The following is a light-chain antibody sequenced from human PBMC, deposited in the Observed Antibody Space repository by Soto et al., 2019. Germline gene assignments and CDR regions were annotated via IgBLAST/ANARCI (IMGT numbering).Light chain of an antibody. J-gene: IGKJ1*01. CDR3: KQYENYWT. CDR1: QSISAW. Sequence: DIQMTQSPSTLSATAGDIVTITCRASQSISAWLAWYQQKPGKAPKLLIYDASNLESGVPSRFSGSGSGTEFTLTIRNLQPDDFATYYCKQYENYWTCGQGTKVDIK. V-gene: IGKV1-5*01. CDR2: DAS.